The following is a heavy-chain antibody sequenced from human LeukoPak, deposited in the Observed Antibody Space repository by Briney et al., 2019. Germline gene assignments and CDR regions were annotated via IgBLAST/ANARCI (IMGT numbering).Heavy chain of an antibody. Sequence: GGSLRLSCAASGFTFSSYSMNWVRQAPGKGLEWVSYISSSSSTIYYADSVKGRFTISRDNAKNSLYLQMNSLRAEDTAVYYCARSWDEQWLAYWGQGTLVTVSS. CDR1: GFTFSSYS. CDR2: ISSSSSTI. J-gene: IGHJ4*02. V-gene: IGHV3-48*04. D-gene: IGHD6-19*01. CDR3: ARSWDEQWLAY.